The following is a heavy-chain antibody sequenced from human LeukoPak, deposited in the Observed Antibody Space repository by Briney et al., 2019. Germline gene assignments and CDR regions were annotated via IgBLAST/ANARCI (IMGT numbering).Heavy chain of an antibody. D-gene: IGHD2-8*01. J-gene: IGHJ4*02. CDR1: GFTFSSYG. CDR2: ISHDGTVQ. V-gene: IGHV3-30*18. CDR3: AKEGTRMASSNFDY. Sequence: GGSLRLSCAASGFTFSSYGMQWVRQAPGKGLEWVAVISHDGTVQHYADSVKGRFTIFRDNSDNTLYLQMNSLRDEDAAMYYCAKEGTRMASSNFDYWGQGTLITVSS.